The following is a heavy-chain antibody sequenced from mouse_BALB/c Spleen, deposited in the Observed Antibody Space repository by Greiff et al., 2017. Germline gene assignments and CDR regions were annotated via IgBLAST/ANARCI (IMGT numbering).Heavy chain of an antibody. CDR1: GYSITSDYA. D-gene: IGHD2-10*02. CDR2: ISYSGST. V-gene: IGHV3-2*02. CDR3: ARGRYVDYYAMDY. J-gene: IGHJ4*01. Sequence: DVHLVESGPGLVKPSQSLSLTCTVTGYSITSDYAWNWIRQFPGNKLEWMGYISYSGSTSYNPSLKSRISITRDTSKNQFFLQLNSVTTEDTATYYCARGRYVDYYAMDYWGQGTSVTVSS.